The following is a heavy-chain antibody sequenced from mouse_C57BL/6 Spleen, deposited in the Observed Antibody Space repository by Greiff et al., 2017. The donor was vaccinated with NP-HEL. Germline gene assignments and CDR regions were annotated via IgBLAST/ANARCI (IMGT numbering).Heavy chain of an antibody. D-gene: IGHD1-1*01. CDR3: ARGRDYYGSRYYAMDY. V-gene: IGHV1-59*01. Sequence: VQLQQPGAELVRPGTSVKLSCKASGYTFTSYWMHWVKQRPGQGLEWIGEIDPSDSYTNYNQKFTGKATLTVDKSSSTPYMQLSSLTSEDSAVYYCARGRDYYGSRYYAMDYWGQGTSVTVSS. CDR2: IDPSDSYT. J-gene: IGHJ4*01. CDR1: GYTFTSYW.